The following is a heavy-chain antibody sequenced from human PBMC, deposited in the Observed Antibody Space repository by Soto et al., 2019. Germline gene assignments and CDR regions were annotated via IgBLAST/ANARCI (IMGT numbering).Heavy chain of an antibody. V-gene: IGHV3-33*01. J-gene: IGHJ4*02. D-gene: IGHD3-3*01. Sequence: GGSLRLSCAASGFTFSSYGMHWVRQAPGKGLEWVAVIWYDGSNKYYADSVKGRFTISRDNSKNTLYLQMNSLRAEDTAVYYCARDFTRDYDFWSGYSYFDYWGQGTLVTVSS. CDR2: IWYDGSNK. CDR1: GFTFSSYG. CDR3: ARDFTRDYDFWSGYSYFDY.